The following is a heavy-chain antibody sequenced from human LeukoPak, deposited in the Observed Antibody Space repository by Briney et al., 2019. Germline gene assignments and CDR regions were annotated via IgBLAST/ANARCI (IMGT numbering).Heavy chain of an antibody. Sequence: PSETLSLTRTVSGGSISSGSYYWSWIRQPAGKGLEWIGRIYTSGSTNYNPSLKSRVTISVDTSKNQFSLKLSSVTAADTAVYYCARSPTTVTTIFRKDYFDYWGQGTLVTVSS. CDR2: IYTSGST. V-gene: IGHV4-61*02. D-gene: IGHD4-17*01. CDR3: ARSPTTVTTIFRKDYFDY. J-gene: IGHJ4*02. CDR1: GGSISSGSYY.